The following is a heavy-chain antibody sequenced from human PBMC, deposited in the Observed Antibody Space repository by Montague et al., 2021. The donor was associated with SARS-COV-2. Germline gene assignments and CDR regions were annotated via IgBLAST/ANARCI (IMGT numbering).Heavy chain of an antibody. CDR3: ARVSRGGSLYPFFDS. CDR2: IFFRGTT. D-gene: IGHD2-15*01. CDR1: GGTISSTTNF. Sequence: SETLSLTCAVSGGTISSTTNFWAWLRQPPGKEPEWIGSIFFRGTTYSNPSLKSRVTTSVDTSNNQFSLRLTSMTAADTSVYFCARVSRGGSLYPFFDSWGQGTLVTVSS. V-gene: IGHV4-39*07. J-gene: IGHJ4*02.